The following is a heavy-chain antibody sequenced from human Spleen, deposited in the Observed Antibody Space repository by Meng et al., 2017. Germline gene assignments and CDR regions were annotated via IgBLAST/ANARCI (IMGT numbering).Heavy chain of an antibody. V-gene: IGHV4/OR15-8*02. Sequence: VQLQESGAGLVKPAGILSLTCVVYGGSIISIGWWSWVRQPPGKGLEWIGEIYHGGDTNYTPSLKSRVTIAIDRSKNQFSLKLSSVTAADTAVYYCASWIYSCGWQWGQGTLVTVSS. D-gene: IGHD6-19*01. CDR3: ASWIYSCGWQ. J-gene: IGHJ4*02. CDR2: IYHGGDT. CDR1: GGSIISIGW.